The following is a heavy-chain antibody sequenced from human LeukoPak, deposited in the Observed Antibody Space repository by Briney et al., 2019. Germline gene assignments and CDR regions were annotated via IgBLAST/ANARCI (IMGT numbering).Heavy chain of an antibody. J-gene: IGHJ4*02. V-gene: IGHV1-18*01. CDR1: VYTFSSSG. CDR3: ARAAGVAVAPVDY. Sequence: GASVNVSCKASVYTFSSSGISWVRQPPAQGLEWLGWVSGANGITKYAHQFQGRVTMTTDTSTSTAYLGLTSLRSDDTAVYYCARAAGVAVAPVDYWGQGTLVTVSS. D-gene: IGHD6-19*01. CDR2: VSGANGIT.